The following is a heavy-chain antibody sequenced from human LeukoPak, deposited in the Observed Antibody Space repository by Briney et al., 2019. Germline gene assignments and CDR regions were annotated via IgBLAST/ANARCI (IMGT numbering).Heavy chain of an antibody. CDR2: ISINSTYI. D-gene: IGHD3-16*02. V-gene: IGHV3-21*01. J-gene: IGHJ3*02. CDR1: GFTFSSYT. CDR3: ARVHYDYVWGSYRHDDI. Sequence: GGSLRLSCAASGFTFSSYTMDWVRQAPGKGLEWVSSISINSTYIYYADSVRGRFTISRDNAKNSLYLQVNSLRAEDTAVYYCARVHYDYVWGSYRHDDIWGQGTMVTVSS.